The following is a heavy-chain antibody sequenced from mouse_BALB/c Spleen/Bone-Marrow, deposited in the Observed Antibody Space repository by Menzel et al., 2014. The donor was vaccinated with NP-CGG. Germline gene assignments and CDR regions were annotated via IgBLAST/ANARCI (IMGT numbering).Heavy chain of an antibody. D-gene: IGHD1-1*01. Sequence: EVQGVESGAELVKPGASVKLSCTASGFKFKDTHMHWVKQRPEQGLEWIGRIDPARGDTKYDPKFQGKADITGDTSTNTAYLQLGSLTSEDTAVYYCSRDYGGTAWFAYWGQGTLVTVSA. CDR2: IDPARGDT. CDR1: GFKFKDTH. V-gene: IGHV14-3*02. CDR3: SRDYGGTAWFAY. J-gene: IGHJ3*01.